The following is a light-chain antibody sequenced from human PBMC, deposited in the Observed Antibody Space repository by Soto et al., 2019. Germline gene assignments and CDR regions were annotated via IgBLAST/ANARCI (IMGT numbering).Light chain of an antibody. Sequence: EIVLTQSPGTLSLSPGERATLSCRASQSISVTYLAWYQQKPGQAPRLLIYTTSIRATGIPDRFSGSGSGTDFTVTISRLEPEDFAVYYCQQYVTSPWAFGQGTKVAIE. V-gene: IGKV3-20*01. J-gene: IGKJ1*01. CDR2: TTS. CDR1: QSISVTY. CDR3: QQYVTSPWA.